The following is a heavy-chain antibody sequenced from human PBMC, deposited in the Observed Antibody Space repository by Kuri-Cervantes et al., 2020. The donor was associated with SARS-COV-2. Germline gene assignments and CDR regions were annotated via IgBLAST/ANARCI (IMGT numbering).Heavy chain of an antibody. J-gene: IGHJ6*02. CDR1: GYTFTTYY. D-gene: IGHD4-17*01. CDR2: INPSGGGT. Sequence: ASVKVSCKASGYTFTTYYIHWVRQAPGQGLEWMGIINPSGGGTSYAQKFQGSVAVTRDTPTSTVYMELSSRRSEDTAVYYCARDPTTVCTGIGMDVWGQGTTVTVSS. CDR3: ARDPTTVCTGIGMDV. V-gene: IGHV1-46*01.